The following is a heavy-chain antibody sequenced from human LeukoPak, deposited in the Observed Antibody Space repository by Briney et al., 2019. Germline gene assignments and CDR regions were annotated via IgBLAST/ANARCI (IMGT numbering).Heavy chain of an antibody. Sequence: SETLSLICTVSGGSISSYYWSWIRQPAGKGLEWIGRIYTSGSTNYNPSLKSRVTMSVDTSKNQFSLKLSSVTAADTAVYYCARGGVVSNSVGIVNDAFDIWGQGTMVTVSS. CDR1: GGSISSYY. J-gene: IGHJ3*02. V-gene: IGHV4-4*07. CDR3: ARGGVVSNSVGIVNDAFDI. CDR2: IYTSGST. D-gene: IGHD3-3*01.